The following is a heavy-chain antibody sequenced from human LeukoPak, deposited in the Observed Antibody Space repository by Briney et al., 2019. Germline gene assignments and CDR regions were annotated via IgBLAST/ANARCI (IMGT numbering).Heavy chain of an antibody. Sequence: SETLSLTCAVYGGSLSGYYWSWIRQPPGKGLEWIGEINHSGSTNYNPSLKSRVTISVDTSKNQFSLKLSSVTAADTAVYYCARGNFWSGYSHWGQGTLVTVSS. J-gene: IGHJ4*02. D-gene: IGHD3-3*01. CDR2: INHSGST. CDR3: ARGNFWSGYSH. V-gene: IGHV4-34*01. CDR1: GGSLSGYY.